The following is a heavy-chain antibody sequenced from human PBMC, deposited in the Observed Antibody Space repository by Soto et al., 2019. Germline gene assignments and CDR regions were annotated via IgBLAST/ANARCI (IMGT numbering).Heavy chain of an antibody. J-gene: IGHJ6*02. D-gene: IGHD2-2*01. V-gene: IGHV4-61*01. Sequence: SETLSLTCTVSGGSVSSGSYYWSWIRQPPGKGLEWIGYIYYSGSTNYNPSLKSRVTISVDTSKNQFSLKLSSVTAADTAVYYCARVPPVPQNGMDVWGQGTTVTVSS. CDR3: ARVPPVPQNGMDV. CDR2: IYYSGST. CDR1: GGSVSSGSYY.